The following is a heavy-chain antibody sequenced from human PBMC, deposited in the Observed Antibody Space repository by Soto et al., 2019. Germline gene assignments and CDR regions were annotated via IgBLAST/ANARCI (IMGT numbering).Heavy chain of an antibody. CDR1: GFTFSSYA. Sequence: GGSLRLSCAASGFTFSSYAMSWVRQAPGKGLEWVSAISGSGGSTYYADSVKGRFTISRDNSKNTLYLQMNSLRAEDTAVYYCAKVPLGQSGTTVVYYYCYGMDVWGQGTTVTVSS. D-gene: IGHD1-7*01. CDR3: AKVPLGQSGTTVVYYYCYGMDV. J-gene: IGHJ6*02. CDR2: ISGSGGST. V-gene: IGHV3-23*01.